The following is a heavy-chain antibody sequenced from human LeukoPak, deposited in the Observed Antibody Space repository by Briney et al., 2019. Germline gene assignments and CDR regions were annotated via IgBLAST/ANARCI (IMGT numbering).Heavy chain of an antibody. CDR2: ISSSGSTI. V-gene: IGHV3-11*01. CDR1: GFTFSDYY. D-gene: IGHD6-19*01. Sequence: PGGSLRLSCAASGFTFSDYYMSWIRQAPGKRLEWVSYISSSGSTIYYADSVKGRFTISRDNAKNSLYLQMNSLRAEDTAVYYCATVYRGGWYPRYWGQGTLVTVSS. J-gene: IGHJ4*02. CDR3: ATVYRGGWYPRY.